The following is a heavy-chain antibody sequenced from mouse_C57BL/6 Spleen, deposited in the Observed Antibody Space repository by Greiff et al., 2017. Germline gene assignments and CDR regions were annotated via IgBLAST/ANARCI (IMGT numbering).Heavy chain of an antibody. CDR1: GYTFTSYW. V-gene: IGHV1-50*01. CDR2: IDPSDSYT. J-gene: IGHJ4*01. Sequence: QVQLKQPGAELVKPGASVKLSCKASGYTFTSYWMQWVKQRPGQGLEWIGEIDPSDSYTNYNQKFKGKATLTVDTSASTAYMQLSCLTSEDSAVNYCARGRPNYAMDYWGQETSVTVSS. CDR3: ARGRPNYAMDY.